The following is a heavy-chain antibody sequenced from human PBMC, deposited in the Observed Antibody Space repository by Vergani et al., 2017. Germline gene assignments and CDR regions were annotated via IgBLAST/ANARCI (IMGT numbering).Heavy chain of an antibody. J-gene: IGHJ4*02. CDR1: GFTVSSNY. V-gene: IGHV3-66*01. CDR3: AKDDTIFGALPNY. CDR2: IYSGGST. Sequence: EVQLVESGGGLVQPGGSLRLSCAASGFTVSSNYMSWVRQAPGKGLEWVSVIYSGGSTYYADSVKGRFTISRDNSKNTLYLQMNSLRDEDTAVYYCAKDDTIFGALPNYWGQGTLVTVSS. D-gene: IGHD3-3*01.